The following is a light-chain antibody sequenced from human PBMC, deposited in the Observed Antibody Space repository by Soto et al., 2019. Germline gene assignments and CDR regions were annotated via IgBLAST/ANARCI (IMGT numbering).Light chain of an antibody. CDR3: CSYASSTSYV. CDR1: SSYVGGYNY. Sequence: QSVLTQPASVSGSPGQSITISCTGTSSYVGGYNYVTWYQQHPGEAPKLMIHDVSSRASGVPNRFSGSKSGTTASLTISGLQAEDEADYYCCSYASSTSYVFGTGTEVTVL. V-gene: IGLV2-14*03. J-gene: IGLJ1*01. CDR2: DVS.